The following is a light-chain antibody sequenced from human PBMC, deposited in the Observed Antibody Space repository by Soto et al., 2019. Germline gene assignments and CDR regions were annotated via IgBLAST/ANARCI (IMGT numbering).Light chain of an antibody. J-gene: IGKJ2*01. CDR2: GAS. CDR1: QSVSSSY. V-gene: IGKV3-20*01. CDR3: QQYGSSPYT. Sequence: EIVLTQSPGTLSLSPGERATLSCRASQSVSSSYLDWYQQKPGQAPRLLIYGASSRATGITDRFSGSGSGTDFTLTISRLEPEDFAVYYCQQYGSSPYTFGQGTKLEI.